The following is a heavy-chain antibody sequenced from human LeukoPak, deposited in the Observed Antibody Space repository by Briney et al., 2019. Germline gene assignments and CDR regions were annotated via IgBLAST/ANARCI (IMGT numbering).Heavy chain of an antibody. CDR3: ARVVVGAIRSEFDP. CDR2: INPNSGGT. D-gene: IGHD1-26*01. J-gene: IGHJ5*02. V-gene: IGHV1-2*02. Sequence: ASVKVSCKASGYTFTGYYMHWVRQAPGQGLEWMGWINPNSGGTNYAQKFQGRVTMTRDTSISTAYMELSRLRSDDTAVYYCARVVVGAIRSEFDPWGQGTLVTVSS. CDR1: GYTFTGYY.